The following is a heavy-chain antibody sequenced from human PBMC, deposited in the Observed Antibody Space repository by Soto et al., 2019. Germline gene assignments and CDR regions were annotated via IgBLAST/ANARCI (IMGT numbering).Heavy chain of an antibody. D-gene: IGHD3-9*01. CDR1: GGSFSTYY. Sequence: QLQQWGAGLLKPSETLSLTCVVSGGSFSTYYYNWIRQSPGKGREWIGEINHSGSNNYSPSLKSRVTMSLNTSKNQFSLKQTSVTAADTAVYYCARGGSNDWQVAFDIWGQGTMVTVSS. CDR3: ARGGSNDWQVAFDI. V-gene: IGHV4-34*01. J-gene: IGHJ3*02. CDR2: INHSGSN.